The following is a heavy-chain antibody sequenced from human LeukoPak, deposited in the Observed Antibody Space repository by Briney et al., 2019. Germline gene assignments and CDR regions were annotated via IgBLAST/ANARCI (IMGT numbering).Heavy chain of an antibody. CDR2: IYYSGST. Sequence: PSETLSLTCTVSGDFITAYYWSWIRQPPGKGLEWIGYIYYSGSTNYNPSLQSRVTISIDTSRNEFSLKLRSVTAADTAVYYCARGFYGPSVGTNWFGPWGRGTLVTVSS. CDR1: GDFITAYY. D-gene: IGHD1-1*01. J-gene: IGHJ5*02. V-gene: IGHV4-59*08. CDR3: ARGFYGPSVGTNWFGP.